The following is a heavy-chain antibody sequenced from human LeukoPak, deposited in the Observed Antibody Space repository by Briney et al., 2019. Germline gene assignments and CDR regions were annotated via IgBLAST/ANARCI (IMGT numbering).Heavy chain of an antibody. CDR2: INHSGST. D-gene: IGHD5-18*01. CDR3: ARQRGIQLWSGGWYFDL. J-gene: IGHJ2*01. CDR1: GGSFSGYY. Sequence: SETLSLTCAVYGGSFSGYYWSWIRQPPGKGLEWIGEINHSGSTNYNPSLKSRVTISVDTSKNQFSLKLSSVTAADTAVYYCARQRGIQLWSGGWYFDLWGRGTLVTVSS. V-gene: IGHV4-34*01.